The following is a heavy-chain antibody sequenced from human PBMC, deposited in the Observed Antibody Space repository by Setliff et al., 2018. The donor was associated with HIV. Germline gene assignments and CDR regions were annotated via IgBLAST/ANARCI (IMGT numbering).Heavy chain of an antibody. CDR3: ASATVGGASPFDS. CDR2: VYYTGES. J-gene: IGHJ4*02. V-gene: IGHV4-31*03. D-gene: IGHD4-4*01. Sequence: KPSETLSLTCSVYGGSISRGGRYWGWIRQHPGRGLEWLGYVYYTGESFYKPSLGGRVTILQDKSKNQFSLELRSVTAADTAVYYCASATVGGASPFDSWGPGTLVTVS. CDR1: GGSISRGGRY.